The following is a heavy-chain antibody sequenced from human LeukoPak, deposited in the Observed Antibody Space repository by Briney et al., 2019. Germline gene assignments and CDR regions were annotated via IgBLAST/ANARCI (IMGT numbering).Heavy chain of an antibody. Sequence: ASVKVSCKASGGTFSSYAISWVRQAPGQGLEWMGGIIPIFGTANYAQKFQGRVTITADESTSTAYMELTSLRSDDTAVYYCARVYSTNYYGSGDRPFLFDYWGQGTVVTVSS. CDR3: ARVYSTNYYGSGDRPFLFDY. J-gene: IGHJ4*02. V-gene: IGHV1-69*13. CDR2: IIPIFGTA. CDR1: GGTFSSYA. D-gene: IGHD3-10*01.